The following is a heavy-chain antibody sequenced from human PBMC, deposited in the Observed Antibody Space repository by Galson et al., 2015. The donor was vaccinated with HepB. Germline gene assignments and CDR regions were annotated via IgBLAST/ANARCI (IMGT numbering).Heavy chain of an antibody. V-gene: IGHV3-66*01. CDR3: ARDSDSSIWY. CDR2: IFSGGRT. Sequence: SLRLSCAASGFSVNTNYMTWVRQAPGKGLEWVSVIFSGGRTDYADAVKGRFTISRDISKNTLYLQMNSLRAEDTAVYYCARDSDSSIWYWGQGSLDTVSS. CDR1: GFSVNTNY. D-gene: IGHD6-13*01. J-gene: IGHJ4*02.